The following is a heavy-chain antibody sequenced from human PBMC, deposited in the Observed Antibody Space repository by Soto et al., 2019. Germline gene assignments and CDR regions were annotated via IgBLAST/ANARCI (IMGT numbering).Heavy chain of an antibody. CDR1: GGSFSGSY. CDR2: SNRGGRI. V-gene: IGHV4-34*01. CDR3: ASLSLGGDAVDI. Sequence: QVQLQQWGAGLLRTSETLSLTCAVYGGSFSGSYWNWIRQAPGKGLEWIGESNRGGRINYNPCLKSRGIISVDPYRNHFSLKLSYVTAADTAVYYCASLSLGGDAVDIWGQGTMVTVPS. J-gene: IGHJ3*02.